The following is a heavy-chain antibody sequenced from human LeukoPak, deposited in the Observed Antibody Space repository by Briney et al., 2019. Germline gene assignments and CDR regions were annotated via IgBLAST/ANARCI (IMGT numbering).Heavy chain of an antibody. D-gene: IGHD6-19*01. CDR2: ISSNSGSI. CDR3: AKDWYSSGSDVFDI. V-gene: IGHV3-9*01. Sequence: PAGSLRLSCAASGFTFHSYAMHWVRQAPGKGRECVSGISSNSGSIGYADSVKGRFTISRDNAKNSLYLQMNSLRAEDTALYYCAKDWYSSGSDVFDIWGQGIMVTVSS. CDR1: GFTFHSYA. J-gene: IGHJ3*02.